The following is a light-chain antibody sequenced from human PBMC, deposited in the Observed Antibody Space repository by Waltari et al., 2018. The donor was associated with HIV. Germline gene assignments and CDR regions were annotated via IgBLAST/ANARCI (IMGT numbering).Light chain of an antibody. Sequence: DIVMTQSPLSLSVTPGEPASISCMSSQSLLHSNGYKCLQWYLQRSGQSPQLLIYLGSNRASGVPERFSGSGSGTNFTLKISRVETEDVGVYYCMQALQTITFGQGTRLEL. CDR3: MQALQTIT. CDR2: LGS. V-gene: IGKV2-28*01. CDR1: QSLLHSNGYKC. J-gene: IGKJ5*01.